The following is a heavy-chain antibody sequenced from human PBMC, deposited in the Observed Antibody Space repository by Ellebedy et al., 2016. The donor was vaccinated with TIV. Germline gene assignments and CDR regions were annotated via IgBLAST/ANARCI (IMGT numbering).Heavy chain of an antibody. CDR2: INPNSGGT. CDR3: ARGELPAARAWFDP. J-gene: IGHJ5*02. Sequence: ASVKVSXXASGYTFTGYYMHWVRQAPGQGLEWMGWINPNSGGTNYAQKFQGRVTMTRDTSISTAYMELSRLRSDDTAVYYCARGELPAARAWFDPWGQGTLVTVSS. CDR1: GYTFTGYY. V-gene: IGHV1-2*02. D-gene: IGHD2-2*01.